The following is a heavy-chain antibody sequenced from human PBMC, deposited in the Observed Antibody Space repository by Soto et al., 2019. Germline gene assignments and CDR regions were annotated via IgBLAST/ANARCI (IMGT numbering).Heavy chain of an antibody. J-gene: IGHJ4*02. CDR1: GYTFTSFA. CDR3: ATQGRSTTEFDY. Sequence: QVQLVQSGAEVKKPGASVKVSCKASGYTFTSFALHWVRQAPGQSLEWMGWINAANGNTKYSQRFQDRVTITSDTSASTAYMELSSLGSEDTAMFYCATQGRSTTEFDYWGQGTLVTVSA. D-gene: IGHD4-4*01. CDR2: INAANGNT. V-gene: IGHV1-3*01.